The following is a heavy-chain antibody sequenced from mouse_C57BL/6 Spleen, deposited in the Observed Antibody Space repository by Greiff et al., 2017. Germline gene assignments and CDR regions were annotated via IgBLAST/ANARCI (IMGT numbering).Heavy chain of an antibody. V-gene: IGHV1-82*01. Sequence: VQLQQSGPELVKPGASVKISCKASGYAFSSSWMNWVKQRPGKGLEWIGRIYPGDGDTNYNGKFKGKATLTADKSSSTAYMQLSSLTSEDSAVYCCARSVYYYGSAPYFDVWGTGTTVTVSS. CDR3: ARSVYYYGSAPYFDV. CDR1: GYAFSSSW. CDR2: IYPGDGDT. J-gene: IGHJ1*03. D-gene: IGHD1-1*01.